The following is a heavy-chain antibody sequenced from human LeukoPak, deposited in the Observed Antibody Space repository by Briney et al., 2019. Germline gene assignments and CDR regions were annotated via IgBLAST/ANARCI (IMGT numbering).Heavy chain of an antibody. Sequence: GGSLRLSCAASGFTFSTYWMTWVRQAPGKGLEWVANIKEDGSEKYYADSVKGRFSISRDNTKNSLDLQMGRLRFEDAAMYYRAKGLGRDSWAQETLVTVSS. CDR3: AKGLGRDS. V-gene: IGHV3-7*01. J-gene: IGHJ4*02. CDR2: IKEDGSEK. CDR1: GFTFSTYW. D-gene: IGHD7-27*01.